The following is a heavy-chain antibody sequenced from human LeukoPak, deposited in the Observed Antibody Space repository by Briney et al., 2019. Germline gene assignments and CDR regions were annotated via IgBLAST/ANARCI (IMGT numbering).Heavy chain of an antibody. J-gene: IGHJ4*02. V-gene: IGHV3-23*01. CDR3: AKDHGSGWFYFDY. Sequence: GGSLRLSCAASGFTYSSYAMSWVRQAPGKGLEWVTAISGSGGSTYYADSVKGRFTISRDNSKNTLYLQMTSLRAEDTAVYYCAKDHGSGWFYFDYWGQGTLVTVSS. CDR1: GFTYSSYA. D-gene: IGHD6-19*01. CDR2: ISGSGGST.